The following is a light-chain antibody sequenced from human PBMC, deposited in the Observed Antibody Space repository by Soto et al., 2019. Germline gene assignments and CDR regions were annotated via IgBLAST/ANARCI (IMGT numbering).Light chain of an antibody. V-gene: IGKV3-20*01. CDR2: DTS. Sequence: EIVLTQSPGTLSLSPGDRATLSCRASQSVSSSYLAWYQQKPGQAPRLLLYDTSSRATGIPDRFSGSGSGTDFTLAISRPEPEDFAVYYCQQWAISPSFGQGTKVELK. J-gene: IGKJ1*01. CDR1: QSVSSSY. CDR3: QQWAISPS.